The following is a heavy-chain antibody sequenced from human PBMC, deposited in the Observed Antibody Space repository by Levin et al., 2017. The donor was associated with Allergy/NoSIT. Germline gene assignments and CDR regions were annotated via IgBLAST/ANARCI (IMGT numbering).Heavy chain of an antibody. Sequence: PGESLKISCRVSGFTFSSYSMNWVRQAPGKGLEWVSSIISSSNYIYYAGSVKGRVTISRVNDINSVYLQMNNLRVEDTAVYYCARVAGATRKIDYWGQGTLVTVSS. V-gene: IGHV3-21*06. D-gene: IGHD1-26*01. CDR1: GFTFSSYS. CDR2: IISSSNYI. CDR3: ARVAGATRKIDY. J-gene: IGHJ4*02.